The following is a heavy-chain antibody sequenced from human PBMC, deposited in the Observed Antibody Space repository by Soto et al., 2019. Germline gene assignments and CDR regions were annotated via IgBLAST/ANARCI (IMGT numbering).Heavy chain of an antibody. CDR1: GFTFSSYS. CDR2: ISSSSSYI. J-gene: IGHJ1*01. D-gene: IGHD3-10*01. CDR3: AGDRGIYYGSGSYYESAEYFQH. V-gene: IGHV3-21*01. Sequence: EVQLVESGGGLVKPGGSLRLSCAASGFTFSSYSMNWVRQAPGKGLEWVSSISSSSSYIYYADSVKGRFTISRDNGKNSLYLQMNSLRAEDTAVYYCAGDRGIYYGSGSYYESAEYFQHWGQGTLVTVSS.